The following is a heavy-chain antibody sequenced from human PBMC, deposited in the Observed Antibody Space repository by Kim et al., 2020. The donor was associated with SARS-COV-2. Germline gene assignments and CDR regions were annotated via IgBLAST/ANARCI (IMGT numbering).Heavy chain of an antibody. J-gene: IGHJ6*02. CDR2: ISGDGGST. Sequence: GGSLRLSCAASGFTFDDYAMHWVRQAPGKGLEWVSLISGDGGSTYYADSVKGRFTISRDNSKNSLYLQMNSLRTEDTALYYCAKDPTVTTGYYGMDVWGQGTTVTVSS. CDR1: GFTFDDYA. CDR3: AKDPTVTTGYYGMDV. D-gene: IGHD4-17*01. V-gene: IGHV3-43*02.